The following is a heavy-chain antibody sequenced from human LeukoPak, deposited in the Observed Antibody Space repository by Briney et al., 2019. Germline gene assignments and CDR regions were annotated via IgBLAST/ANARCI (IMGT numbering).Heavy chain of an antibody. CDR3: ARAYSSSWYSYYYYYYMDV. CDR1: GYTFTSYG. CDR2: ISAYNGNT. J-gene: IGHJ6*03. D-gene: IGHD6-13*01. Sequence: ASVTVSCKASGYTFTSYGISWVRQAPGQGLEWMGWISAYNGNTNYAQKLQGRVTMTTDTSTSTAYMELRSLRSDDTAVYYCARAYSSSWYSYYYYYYMDVWGKGTTVTVSS. V-gene: IGHV1-18*01.